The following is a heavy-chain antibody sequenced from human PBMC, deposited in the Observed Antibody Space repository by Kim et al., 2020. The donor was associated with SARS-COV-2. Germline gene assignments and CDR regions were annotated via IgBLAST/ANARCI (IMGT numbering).Heavy chain of an antibody. CDR1: GFTFSSYS. CDR2: ISSSSSYI. CDR3: ARDRIAAAARDGGEFDY. V-gene: IGHV3-21*01. D-gene: IGHD6-13*01. Sequence: GGSLRLSCAASGFTFSSYSMNWVRQAPGKGLEWVSSISSSSSYIYYADSVKGRFTISRDNAKNSLYLQMNSLRAEDTAVYYCARDRIAAAARDGGEFDYWGQGTLVTVSS. J-gene: IGHJ4*02.